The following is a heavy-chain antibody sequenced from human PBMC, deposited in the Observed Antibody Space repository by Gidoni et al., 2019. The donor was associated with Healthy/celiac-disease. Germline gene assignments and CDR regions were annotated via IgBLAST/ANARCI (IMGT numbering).Heavy chain of an antibody. D-gene: IGHD3-22*01. CDR1: GFTVSSNY. CDR3: ARVRSSGYCDY. CDR2: SYSGGST. V-gene: IGHV3-66*01. Sequence: EVQLVESGGGLVQPGGSLRLSCSASGFTVSSNYMSWVRQAPGKGREWVSVSYSGGSTYYADSVKGRFTISRDNSKNTLYLQMNSLRAEDTAVYYCARVRSSGYCDYWGQGTLVTVSS. J-gene: IGHJ4*02.